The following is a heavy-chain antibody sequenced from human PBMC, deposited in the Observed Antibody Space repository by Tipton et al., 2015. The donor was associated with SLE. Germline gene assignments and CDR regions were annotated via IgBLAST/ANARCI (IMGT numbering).Heavy chain of an antibody. CDR2: IFYSGST. CDR1: SDSISSGTYN. J-gene: IGHJ2*01. V-gene: IGHV4-39*07. Sequence: TLSLTCTVSSDSISSGTYNWGWIRQTPGKGLEWIGNIFYSGSTYYNPSLKSRVTMSVDTSKNQFSLKLSSVTAADTAVYYCARLGRDGDYENDWYFDFWGRGTLVTVSS. D-gene: IGHD4-17*01. CDR3: ARLGRDGDYENDWYFDF.